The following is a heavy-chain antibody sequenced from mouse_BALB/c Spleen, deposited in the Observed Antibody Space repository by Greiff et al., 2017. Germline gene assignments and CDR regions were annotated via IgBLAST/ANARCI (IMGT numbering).Heavy chain of an antibody. D-gene: IGHD2-1*01. CDR3: ARNGNYVFAY. CDR2: IDPSDSET. V-gene: IGHV1S127*01. CDR1: GYSFTSYW. Sequence: QVQLQQSGPQLVRPGASVKISCKASGYSFTSYWMHWVKQRPGQGLEWIGMIDPSDSETRLNQKFKDKATLTVDKSSSTAYMQLSSPTSEDSAVYYCARNGNYVFAYWGQGTLVTVSA. J-gene: IGHJ3*01.